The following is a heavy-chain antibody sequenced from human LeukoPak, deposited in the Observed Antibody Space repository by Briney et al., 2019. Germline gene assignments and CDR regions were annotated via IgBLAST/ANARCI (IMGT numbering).Heavy chain of an antibody. CDR3: AREYYYDSSLAFDI. D-gene: IGHD3-22*01. J-gene: IGHJ3*02. CDR2: IWYDGSNK. Sequence: GGSLRLSCAASGFTFSSYEMNWVRQAPGKGLEWVAAIWYDGSNKHYADSVKGRFTISRDNSKNTLYLQMNSLRAEDTAVYYCAREYYYDSSLAFDIWGQGTMVTVSS. V-gene: IGHV3-33*08. CDR1: GFTFSSYE.